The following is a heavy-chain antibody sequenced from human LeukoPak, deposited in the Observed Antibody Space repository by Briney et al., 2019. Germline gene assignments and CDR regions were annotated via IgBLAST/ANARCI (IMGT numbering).Heavy chain of an antibody. CDR2: ISSSGSTI. Sequence: GGSLRLSCAASGFTFSSYSMNWVRQAPGKGLEWVSYISSSGSTIYYADSVKGRFTISRDNAKNSLYLQMNSLRAEDTAVYYCARDAVRDYYYYYMDVWGKGTTVTISS. D-gene: IGHD1-1*01. CDR1: GFTFSSYS. J-gene: IGHJ6*03. CDR3: ARDAVRDYYYYYMDV. V-gene: IGHV3-48*04.